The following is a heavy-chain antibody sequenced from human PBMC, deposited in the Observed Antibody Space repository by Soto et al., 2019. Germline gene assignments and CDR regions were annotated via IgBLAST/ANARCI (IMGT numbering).Heavy chain of an antibody. CDR1: GGPISSYY. CDR3: ARDLMVYAIEGRFDP. V-gene: IGHV4-4*07. J-gene: IGHJ5*02. CDR2: IYTSGST. Sequence: QVQLQESGPGLVKPSETLSLTCTVSGGPISSYYWSWVRQPAGKGLEWIGRIYTSGSTNYNPSLKSRVTMSVDTSKNQFSLKLSSVTAADTAVYYCARDLMVYAIEGRFDPWGQGTLVTVSS. D-gene: IGHD2-8*01.